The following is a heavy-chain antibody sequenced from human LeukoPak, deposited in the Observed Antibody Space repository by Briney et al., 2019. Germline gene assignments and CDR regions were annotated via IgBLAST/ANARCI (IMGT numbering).Heavy chain of an antibody. J-gene: IGHJ4*02. CDR2: IGGSVGST. D-gene: IGHD3-16*01. Sequence: PGGSLRLSCAASGFTFSNYAMSWVRQAPGKGLEWVSVIGGSVGSTYYADSVKGRFTISREKSKSTVYLQMKSLRAEDTAVYYCAKRRLGYYFDYWGQGTLVNVSS. CDR3: AKRRLGYYFDY. V-gene: IGHV3-23*01. CDR1: GFTFSNYA.